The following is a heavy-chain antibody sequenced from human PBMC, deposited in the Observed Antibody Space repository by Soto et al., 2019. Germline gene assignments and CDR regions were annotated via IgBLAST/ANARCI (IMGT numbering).Heavy chain of an antibody. CDR1: GVSISTDYW. J-gene: IGHJ4*02. CDR2: IYHSGST. V-gene: IGHV4-4*02. D-gene: IGHD7-27*01. Sequence: QVQLQESGPGLVKPSGTLSLTCAVSGVSISTDYWWSWVRQPPGKGLEWIGEIYHSGSTNHNPSPKSRVTLSGDRTKNQFSLDLSSVTAADTAVYYCARDTHWGLGNWGQGTLVTVSS. CDR3: ARDTHWGLGN.